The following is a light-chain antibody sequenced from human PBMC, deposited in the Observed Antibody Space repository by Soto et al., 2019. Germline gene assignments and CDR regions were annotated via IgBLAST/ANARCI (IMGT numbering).Light chain of an antibody. Sequence: EILLTQSPGTLSLSPVEGATLSCRDSQSVSNNYLAWYQQKPGQAPRLLIYGAYNRATGIPDRFSGSGSGTDFTLTISRLEPEDFAVYYCQQYGSSFSFGQGTRLEI. V-gene: IGKV3-20*01. CDR2: GAY. CDR1: QSVSNNY. J-gene: IGKJ5*01. CDR3: QQYGSSFS.